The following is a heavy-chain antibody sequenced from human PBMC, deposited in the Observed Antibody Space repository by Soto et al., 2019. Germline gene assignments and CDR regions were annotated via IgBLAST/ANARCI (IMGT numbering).Heavy chain of an antibody. CDR1: GFIFSSFW. D-gene: IGHD3-10*01. J-gene: IGHJ6*02. V-gene: IGHV3-74*03. Sequence: GGFLRLSCSGSGFIFSSFWMHWVHQGPGKGLEWVSRINGDGASLAYAESVKGRFSISRDNVKNTLHLQMNSLGVDDTAVYFCAREGSLGLDVWGRGTTVTVSS. CDR2: INGDGASL. CDR3: AREGSLGLDV.